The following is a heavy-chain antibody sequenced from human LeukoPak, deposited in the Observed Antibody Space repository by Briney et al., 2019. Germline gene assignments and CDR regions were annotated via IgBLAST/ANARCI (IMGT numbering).Heavy chain of an antibody. CDR2: IYYSGST. V-gene: IGHV4-59*01. D-gene: IGHD6-13*01. J-gene: IGHJ5*02. CDR1: GGSISSYY. Sequence: SETLSLTCTVSGGSISSYYWSWIRQPPGKGLEWIGYIYYSGSTNYNPSLKSRVTISVDTSKNQFSLRLSSVTAADTAVYYCAREVNSSPWSDWFDPWGQGTLVTVSS. CDR3: AREVNSSPWSDWFDP.